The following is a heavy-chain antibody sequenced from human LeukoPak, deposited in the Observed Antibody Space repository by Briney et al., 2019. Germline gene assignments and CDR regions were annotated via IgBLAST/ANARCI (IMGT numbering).Heavy chain of an antibody. V-gene: IGHV3-72*01. D-gene: IGHD5-18*01. J-gene: IGHJ3*02. CDR2: TRNKANSYTT. Sequence: GGSLRLSCAASGFTFSRYWMNWVRQAPGKGLEWVGRTRNKANSYTTEYAASVKGRFTISRDDSKNSLYLQMNSLKTEDTAVYYCARDAGGYSYGYGAFDIWGQGTMVTVSS. CDR3: ARDAGGYSYGYGAFDI. CDR1: GFTFSRYW.